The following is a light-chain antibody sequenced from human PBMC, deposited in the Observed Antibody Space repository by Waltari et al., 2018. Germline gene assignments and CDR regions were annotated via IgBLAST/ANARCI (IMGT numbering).Light chain of an antibody. CDR2: EVT. CDR3: SSITGSSTWV. CDR1: SDDIASYNR. V-gene: IGLV2-18*02. J-gene: IGLJ3*02. Sequence: QSALTQPPSVSGSPGHSVTLSCTGTSDDIASYNRVSWYQQPPGTAPRLIIYEVTYRPSGVPDRFPGSKSGNTASLTISGLQAQDEADYYCSSITGSSTWVFGGGTKLTVL.